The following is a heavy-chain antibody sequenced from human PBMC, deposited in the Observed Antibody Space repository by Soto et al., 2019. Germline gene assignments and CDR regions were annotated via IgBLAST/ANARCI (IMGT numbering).Heavy chain of an antibody. J-gene: IGHJ4*02. D-gene: IGHD4-17*01. CDR2: ISSIVSTI. V-gene: IGHV3-48*01. Sequence: EVQLVESGGGLVQPGGSLRLSCAASGFTFSSYNMNWVRQAPGKGLEWVSYISSIVSTIYYADSVKGRFPISRDNAKNSLYQQMNSLRAEDTAVYYCARPTTVTEHLDYWGQGTLGTVSS. CDR1: GFTFSSYN. CDR3: ARPTTVTEHLDY.